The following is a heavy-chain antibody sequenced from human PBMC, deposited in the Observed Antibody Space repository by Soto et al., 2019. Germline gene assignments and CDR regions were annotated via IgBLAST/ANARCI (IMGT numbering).Heavy chain of an antibody. CDR1: GSTFSSYS. CDR3: AREPCLSTSCYRGIDV. CDR2: ISSSSSSI. V-gene: IGHV3-21*01. D-gene: IGHD2-2*01. J-gene: IGHJ6*02. Sequence: EVQLVESGGGLVKPGGSLRLSCAASGSTFSSYSMDWVRQAPGKGLEWVSSISSSSSSIYYADSVKGRFTISRDNAKNSLYLKMNSLRAEDTAVYYCAREPCLSTSCYRGIDVWGQGTTVTVSS.